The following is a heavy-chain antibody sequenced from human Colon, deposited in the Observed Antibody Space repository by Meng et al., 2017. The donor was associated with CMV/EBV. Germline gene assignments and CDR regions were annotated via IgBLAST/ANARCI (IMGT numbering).Heavy chain of an antibody. CDR3: ARENRAVAGTSFDY. Sequence: GESLKISCAASGVILSSMYMNWVRQTPGKGLEWVALLYSGNTTKYADSVTGRFTISRDNSENTAYLQMDSLRRDDTATYFCARENRAVAGTSFDYWGPGAWVTVSS. CDR1: GVILSSMY. D-gene: IGHD6-19*01. J-gene: IGHJ4*02. CDR2: LYSGNTT. V-gene: IGHV3-53*05.